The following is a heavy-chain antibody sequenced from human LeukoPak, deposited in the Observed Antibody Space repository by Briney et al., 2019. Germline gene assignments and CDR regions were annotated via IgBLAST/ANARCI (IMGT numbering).Heavy chain of an antibody. Sequence: GGSLRLSCAASGFTFSSYGMHWVRQAPGKGLEWVAVISYDGSNKYYADSVKGRFTISRDNSKNTLYLQTNSLRAEDTAVYYCAKDLRGSTSGLGYWGQGTLVTVSS. V-gene: IGHV3-30*18. CDR1: GFTFSSYG. J-gene: IGHJ4*02. D-gene: IGHD3-10*01. CDR2: ISYDGSNK. CDR3: AKDLRGSTSGLGY.